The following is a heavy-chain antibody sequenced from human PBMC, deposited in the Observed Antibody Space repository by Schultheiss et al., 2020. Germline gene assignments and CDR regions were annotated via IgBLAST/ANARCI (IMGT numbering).Heavy chain of an antibody. CDR2: IYSGGST. V-gene: IGHV3-66*01. J-gene: IGHJ4*02. D-gene: IGHD6-13*01. Sequence: GGSLRLSCAASGFTFSSYAMSWVRQAPGKGLEWVSVIYSGGSTYYADSVKGRFTISRDNAKNTLYLQMNSLRAEDTAVYYCARDRLMSSWPHFDYWGQGTLVTVSS. CDR1: GFTFSSYA. CDR3: ARDRLMSSWPHFDY.